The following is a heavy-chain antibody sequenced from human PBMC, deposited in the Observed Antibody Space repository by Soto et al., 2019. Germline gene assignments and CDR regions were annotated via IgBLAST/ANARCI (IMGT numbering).Heavy chain of an antibody. CDR1: GCTFSSYA. D-gene: IGHD3-3*01. V-gene: IGHV3-23*01. CDR3: AKDAYDFER. J-gene: IGHJ5*02. Sequence: GSRRLSCAASGCTFSSYAMSWVRQAPGQGLEWVSAISRSGCSTDYADSVKARFTISSNNTKNALYLQMTRLRAEDTAVYYCAKDAYDFERWGQGTLVTVSS. CDR2: ISRSGCST.